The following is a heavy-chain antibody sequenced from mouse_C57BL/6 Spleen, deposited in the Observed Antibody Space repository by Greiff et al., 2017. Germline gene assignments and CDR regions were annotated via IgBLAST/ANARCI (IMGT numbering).Heavy chain of an antibody. V-gene: IGHV14-2*01. CDR2: IDPEDAET. CDR3: AAYDGYYVNFDY. CDR1: GFNIKDYY. D-gene: IGHD2-3*01. J-gene: IGHJ2*01. Sequence: VQLQQSGAELVKPGASVKLSCTASGFNIKDYYMHWVKQRTEQGLEWIGRIDPEDAETKYAPKFQGKATITADTSSNTAYLQLSSLTSEDTAVYYCAAYDGYYVNFDYWGQGTTLTVSS.